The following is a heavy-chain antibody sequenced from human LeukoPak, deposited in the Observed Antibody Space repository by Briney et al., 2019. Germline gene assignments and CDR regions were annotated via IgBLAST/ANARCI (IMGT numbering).Heavy chain of an antibody. Sequence: GGSLRLSCAASGFTFSSYGMHWVRQAPGKGLEWVAFIRYDGSNKYYADSVKGRFTISRDNSKNTLYLQMNSLRAEDTAVYYCAKDHSYGLNAFDIWGHGTMVTVSS. J-gene: IGHJ3*02. V-gene: IGHV3-30*02. CDR1: GFTFSSYG. CDR2: IRYDGSNK. CDR3: AKDHSYGLNAFDI. D-gene: IGHD5-18*01.